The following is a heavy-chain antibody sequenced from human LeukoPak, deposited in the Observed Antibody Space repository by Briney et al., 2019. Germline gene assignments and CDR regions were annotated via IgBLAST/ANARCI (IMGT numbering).Heavy chain of an antibody. CDR3: ARGRPSHYYDSSGYYHNWFDP. CDR2: INPSGGST. J-gene: IGHJ5*02. D-gene: IGHD3-22*01. Sequence: ASVKVSCKASGYTFTSYYMHWVRQAPGQGLEWMGLINPSGGSTSYAQKFQGRVTMTRDMSTSTVYMELSSLRSEDTAVYYCARGRPSHYYDSSGYYHNWFDPWGQGTLVTVSS. CDR1: GYTFTSYY. V-gene: IGHV1-46*01.